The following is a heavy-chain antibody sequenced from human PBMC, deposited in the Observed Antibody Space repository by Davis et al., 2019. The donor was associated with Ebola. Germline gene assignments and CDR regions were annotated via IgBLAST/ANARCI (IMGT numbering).Heavy chain of an antibody. V-gene: IGHV4-59*11. J-gene: IGHJ4*02. Sequence: MPSETLSLTCTVSGASITYHYWTWIRQPPGKGLEWIGHISDSGSTYSNSSLKSRVTISIDTSKSQFSLKLSAVTAADTAVYYCARRQGYGDDELGYWGQGTLVTVSS. CDR3: ARRQGYGDDELGY. CDR2: ISDSGST. CDR1: GASITYHY. D-gene: IGHD4/OR15-4a*01.